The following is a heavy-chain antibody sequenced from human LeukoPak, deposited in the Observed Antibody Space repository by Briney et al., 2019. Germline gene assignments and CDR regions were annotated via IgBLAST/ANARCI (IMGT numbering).Heavy chain of an antibody. J-gene: IGHJ4*02. CDR3: ARVATAGTYYFDY. D-gene: IGHD6-13*01. Sequence: SETLSLTCAVYGESFSGYYWSWIRQTPGKGLEWIGEINHSGRTNYNPSLKSRVNISVDKSKNQFSLKLSSVTAADTAVYYCARVATAGTYYFDYWGQGTLVTVSS. CDR1: GESFSGYY. V-gene: IGHV4-34*01. CDR2: INHSGRT.